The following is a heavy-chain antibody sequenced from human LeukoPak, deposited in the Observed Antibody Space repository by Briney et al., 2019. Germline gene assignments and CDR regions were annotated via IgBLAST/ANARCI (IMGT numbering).Heavy chain of an antibody. Sequence: GGSLRLSCAASGFTFSSYAMSWVRQAPGKGLEWVSAISGSGGSTYYADSVKGRFTISRDNAKNSLYLQMNSLRAEDTAVYYCARVGVGSGWYNDYWGQGTLVTVSS. CDR1: GFTFSSYA. J-gene: IGHJ4*02. D-gene: IGHD6-19*01. V-gene: IGHV3-23*01. CDR2: ISGSGGST. CDR3: ARVGVGSGWYNDY.